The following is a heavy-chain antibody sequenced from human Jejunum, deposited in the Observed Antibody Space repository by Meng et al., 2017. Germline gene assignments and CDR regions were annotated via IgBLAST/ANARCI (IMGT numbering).Heavy chain of an antibody. V-gene: IGHV4-61*08. CDR3: ARDHMGSLDY. Sequence: QSRLLESGPVLVRPSATFSLICSVSGGSVSIAGYQWIWIRQPPGKGLEWIGYASTNYNPSLKSRVTISVDTSKNQFSLRLTSVTAADTAVYYCARDHMGSLDYWGQGILVTVSS. CDR2: AST. CDR1: GGSVSIAGYQ. D-gene: IGHD1-26*01. J-gene: IGHJ4*02.